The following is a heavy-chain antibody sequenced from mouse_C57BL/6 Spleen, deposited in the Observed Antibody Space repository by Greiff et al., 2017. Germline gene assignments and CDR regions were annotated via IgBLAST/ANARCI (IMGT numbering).Heavy chain of an antibody. V-gene: IGHV1-81*01. CDR2: IYPRSGNT. Sequence: QVQLKQSGAELARPGASVKLSCKASGYTFTSYGISWVKQRTGQGLEWIGEIYPRSGNTYYNEKFKGKATLTADKSSSTAYMELRSLTSEDSAVYFCARLKDYAAMDYWGQGTSVTVSS. CDR1: GYTFTSYG. CDR3: ARLKDYAAMDY. J-gene: IGHJ4*01.